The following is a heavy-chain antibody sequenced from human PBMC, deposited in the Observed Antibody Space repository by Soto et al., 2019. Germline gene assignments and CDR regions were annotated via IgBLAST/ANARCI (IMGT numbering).Heavy chain of an antibody. CDR3: ARDLRYCSSTSCYGWFDP. CDR2: IYHSGST. Sequence: QVQLQESGPGLVKPSGTLSLTCAVSSGSISSSNWWSWVRQPPGKGLEWIGEIYHSGSTNYNPSLKSRVTLSVDKSKNQFSLKLSSVTAADTAVYYCARDLRYCSSTSCYGWFDPWGQGTLVTVSS. D-gene: IGHD2-2*01. J-gene: IGHJ5*02. CDR1: SGSISSSNW. V-gene: IGHV4-4*02.